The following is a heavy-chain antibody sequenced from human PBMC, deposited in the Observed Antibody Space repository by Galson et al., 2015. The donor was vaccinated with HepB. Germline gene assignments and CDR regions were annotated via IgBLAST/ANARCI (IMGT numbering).Heavy chain of an antibody. V-gene: IGHV3-23*01. Sequence: SLRLSCAASGFTFSTYAMSWVRQAPGKGLGWVSAISGGGGNTYYADSVKGRFTISRDNSKNTLYLQMNSLRAEDTAVYYCAKILGYDILTGYSAFDYWGQGTLVTVSS. CDR3: AKILGYDILTGYSAFDY. J-gene: IGHJ4*02. CDR2: ISGGGGNT. CDR1: GFTFSTYA. D-gene: IGHD3-9*01.